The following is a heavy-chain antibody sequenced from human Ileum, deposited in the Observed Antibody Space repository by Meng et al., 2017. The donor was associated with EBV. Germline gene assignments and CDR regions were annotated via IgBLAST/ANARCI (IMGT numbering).Heavy chain of an antibody. Sequence: RGLGRRYATQSLPLAAPVRLLNSGYSFWAWSRQPPGKGLEWFGYVSYSGSTNHSPPIESPVTISVDTSKNQFSLKLSSVTAADTAVYYCAGDPHSGSPHWGQGTLVTVSS. D-gene: IGHD1-26*01. J-gene: IGHJ4*02. CDR1: VRLLNSGYSF. V-gene: IGHV4-61*01. CDR2: VSYSGST. CDR3: AGDPHSGSPH.